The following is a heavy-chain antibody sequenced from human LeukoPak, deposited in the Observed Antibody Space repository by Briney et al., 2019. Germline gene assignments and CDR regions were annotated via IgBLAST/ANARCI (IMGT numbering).Heavy chain of an antibody. CDR3: ARSRYSDPPVGFDP. CDR2: IYHSGNT. D-gene: IGHD5-12*01. Sequence: PSETLSLTCTVSGYSISSGYFWGWIRQPPGRGLEWIGSIYHSGNTSYNPSLLNRYHILVDTSKNHFALKLTSVTAADTAVYYCARSRYSDPPVGFDPWGQGTLVTVSS. J-gene: IGHJ5*02. V-gene: IGHV4-38-2*02. CDR1: GYSISSGYF.